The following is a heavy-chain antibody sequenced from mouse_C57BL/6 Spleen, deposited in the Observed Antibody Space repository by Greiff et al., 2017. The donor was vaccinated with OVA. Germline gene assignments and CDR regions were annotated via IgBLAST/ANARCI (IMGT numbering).Heavy chain of an antibody. Sequence: EVKLVESGGGLVQPGGSMKLSCVASGFTFSNYWMNWVRQSPEKGLEWVAQIRLKSDNYETHYAVSVKGRFTISRDDSKSSVYLQMNNLRAEDTGIYSCTDIYYEYDGGYFDVWGTGTTVTVSS. V-gene: IGHV6-3*01. CDR1: GFTFSNYW. CDR2: IRLKSDNYET. J-gene: IGHJ1*03. D-gene: IGHD2-4*01. CDR3: TDIYYEYDGGYFDV.